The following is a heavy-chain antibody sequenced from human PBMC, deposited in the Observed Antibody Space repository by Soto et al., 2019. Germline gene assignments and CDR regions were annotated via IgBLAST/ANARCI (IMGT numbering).Heavy chain of an antibody. D-gene: IGHD2-2*01. CDR3: ARGLIVVVPAATNYYYYYGMDV. Sequence: SVKVSCKASGGTFSSYAISWVRQAPGQGLEWMGGIIPIFGTANYAQKFQGRVTITADESTSTAYMELSSLRSEDTAVYYCARGLIVVVPAATNYYYYYGMDVWGQGTTVTVSS. CDR1: GGTFSSYA. J-gene: IGHJ6*02. V-gene: IGHV1-69*13. CDR2: IIPIFGTA.